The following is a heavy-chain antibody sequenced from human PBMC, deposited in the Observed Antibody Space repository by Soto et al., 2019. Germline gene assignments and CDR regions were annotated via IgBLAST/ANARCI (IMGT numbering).Heavy chain of an antibody. Sequence: SSETLSLTXIVSGESISSSSYYWGWIRQPPGKGLEWIGSIYYSGRTYYNPSFKSRVTISIDTSKNQFSLKLSSVTATDTAVYHCARQRTTVVTQAYFDHWGQGALVTVSS. CDR1: GESISSSSYY. J-gene: IGHJ4*02. V-gene: IGHV4-39*01. CDR3: ARQRTTVVTQAYFDH. D-gene: IGHD2-21*02. CDR2: IYYSGRT.